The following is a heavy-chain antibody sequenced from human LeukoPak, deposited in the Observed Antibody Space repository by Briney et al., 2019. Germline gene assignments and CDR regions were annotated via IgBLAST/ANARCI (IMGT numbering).Heavy chain of an antibody. Sequence: ASVKVSCKASGYTFTGYYMHWVRQAPGQGLEWTGWINPNSGGTNYAQKFQGRVTMTRDTSISTAYMELSRLRSDDTAVYYCARVVVVPAAPMDVWGKGTTVTVSS. V-gene: IGHV1-2*02. CDR3: ARVVVVPAAPMDV. CDR2: INPNSGGT. J-gene: IGHJ6*04. D-gene: IGHD2-2*01. CDR1: GYTFTGYY.